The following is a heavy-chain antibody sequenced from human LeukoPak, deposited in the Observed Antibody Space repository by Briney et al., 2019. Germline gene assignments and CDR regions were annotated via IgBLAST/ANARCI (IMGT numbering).Heavy chain of an antibody. Sequence: PGGSLRLSCAASGFTFDDYAMHWVRHAPGKGLEWVSGISWNSGSIGYADSVKGRFTISRDNAKNSLYLQMNSLRAEDTALYYCAKDTGTGGARGYGMDVWGQGTTVTVSS. CDR2: ISWNSGSI. CDR3: AKDTGTGGARGYGMDV. D-gene: IGHD1-26*01. V-gene: IGHV3-9*01. J-gene: IGHJ6*02. CDR1: GFTFDDYA.